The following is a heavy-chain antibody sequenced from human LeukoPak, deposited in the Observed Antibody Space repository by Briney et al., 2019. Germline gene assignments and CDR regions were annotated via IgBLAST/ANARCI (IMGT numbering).Heavy chain of an antibody. CDR1: GYSISSSSHY. CDR3: ARDHMDPRLGAFDM. J-gene: IGHJ3*02. D-gene: IGHD1-26*01. Sequence: PSETLSLTCSVSGYSISSSSHYWAWIRLPPGKALEWIGHVFYSGSTEYNPSLRSRVTISVDRSKNQFSLKLRSMTDADTAVYYCARDHMDPRLGAFDMWGQGTMVTVSS. V-gene: IGHV4-39*07. CDR2: VFYSGST.